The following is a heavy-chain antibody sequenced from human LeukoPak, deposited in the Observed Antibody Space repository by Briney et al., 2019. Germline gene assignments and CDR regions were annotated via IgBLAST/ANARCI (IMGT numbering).Heavy chain of an antibody. V-gene: IGHV1-46*01. D-gene: IGHD3-10*01. Sequence: EASVKVSCKASGYTFTSYYMHWVRQAPGQGLEWMGIINPSGGSTSYAQKFQGRVTTTRDTSTSTVYMELSSLRSEDTAVYYCARARVPMVRGVDAFDIWGQGTMVTVSS. J-gene: IGHJ3*02. CDR2: INPSGGST. CDR1: GYTFTSYY. CDR3: ARARVPMVRGVDAFDI.